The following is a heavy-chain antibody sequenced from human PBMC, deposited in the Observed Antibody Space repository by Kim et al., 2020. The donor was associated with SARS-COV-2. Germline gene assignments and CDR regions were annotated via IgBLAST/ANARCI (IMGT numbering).Heavy chain of an antibody. CDR3: ARDQGVSGWYSSSWYYSYG. CDR2: IHYSGST. CDR1: GGPISSYY. Sequence: SETLSLTCTVSGGPISSYYWSWIRQPPGKGLEWIGYIHYSGSTNYNPSLKRRVTISVDTSKNQFSLKLSSVTAADTAVYSCARDQGVSGWYSSSWYYSYG. V-gene: IGHV4-59*01. D-gene: IGHD6-13*01. J-gene: IGHJ6*01.